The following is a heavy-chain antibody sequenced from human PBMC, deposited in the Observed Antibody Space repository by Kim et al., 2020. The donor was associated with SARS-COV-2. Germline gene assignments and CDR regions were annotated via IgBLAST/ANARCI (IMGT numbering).Heavy chain of an antibody. D-gene: IGHD3-22*01. J-gene: IGHJ4*02. Sequence: GGSLRLSCAASGFTFSSYSMNWVRQAPGKGLEWVSYISSSSSTIYYADSVKGRFTISRDNAKNSLYLQMNSLRDEDTAVYYCARDHYYDSSGYYHPLDYWGQGTLVTVSS. CDR3: ARDHYYDSSGYYHPLDY. CDR2: ISSSSSTI. CDR1: GFTFSSYS. V-gene: IGHV3-48*02.